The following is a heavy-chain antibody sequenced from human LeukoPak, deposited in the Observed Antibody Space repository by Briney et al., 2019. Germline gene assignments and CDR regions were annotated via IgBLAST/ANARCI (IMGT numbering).Heavy chain of an antibody. D-gene: IGHD3-3*01. V-gene: IGHV3-23*01. J-gene: IGHJ4*02. Sequence: SGGSLRLSCAASGFTFSSYAMSWVRQAPGKGLEWVSAISGSGGSTYYADSVKGRFTISRDNSKNTLYLQINSLRAEDTAVYYCAKGYDFWSPFDYWGQGTLVTVSS. CDR2: ISGSGGST. CDR1: GFTFSSYA. CDR3: AKGYDFWSPFDY.